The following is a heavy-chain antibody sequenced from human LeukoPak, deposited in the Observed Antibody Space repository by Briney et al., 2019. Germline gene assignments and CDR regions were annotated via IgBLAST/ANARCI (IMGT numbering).Heavy chain of an antibody. CDR2: INPNSGGT. Sequence: ASVKVSCKASGYTFTGYYMHWVRQAPGQGLEWMGWINPNSGGTNYAQKFQGRVTMTRDTSISTAYMELSRLRSDDTAVYYCARVITGTTEVDYWGQGTLVIVSS. CDR3: ARVITGTTEVDY. CDR1: GYTFTGYY. D-gene: IGHD1-7*01. J-gene: IGHJ4*02. V-gene: IGHV1-2*02.